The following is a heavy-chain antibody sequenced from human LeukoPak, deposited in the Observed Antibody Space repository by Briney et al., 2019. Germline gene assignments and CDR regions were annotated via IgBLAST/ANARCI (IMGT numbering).Heavy chain of an antibody. D-gene: IGHD6-13*01. Sequence: PGGSLRLSCAASGFNSSSYWMNWVRQAPGKGLEWVAKIKQDGSEKYYVDSVKGRFTISRDNAKNSLYLQMNSLRAEDTAVYYCARAPTGYSGNGHPDRGQGTLVTVSS. CDR3: ARAPTGYSGNGHPD. CDR1: GFNSSSYW. V-gene: IGHV3-7*01. J-gene: IGHJ4*02. CDR2: IKQDGSEK.